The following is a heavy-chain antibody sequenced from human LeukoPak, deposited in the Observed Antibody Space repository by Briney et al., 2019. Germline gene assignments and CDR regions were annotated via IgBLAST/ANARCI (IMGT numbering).Heavy chain of an antibody. CDR3: AREVDDSRTTGWYFDL. Sequence: GSLRLSCAASGFTFSRSDMHWVRQSTGKGLEWVAAIGTVGNTYYEGSVKGRFTISREDAENSLYLQMNSLRAGDTAVYYCAREVDDSRTTGWYFDLWGRGTLVTVSS. V-gene: IGHV3-13*01. J-gene: IGHJ2*01. D-gene: IGHD1-14*01. CDR1: GFTFSRSD. CDR2: IGTVGNT.